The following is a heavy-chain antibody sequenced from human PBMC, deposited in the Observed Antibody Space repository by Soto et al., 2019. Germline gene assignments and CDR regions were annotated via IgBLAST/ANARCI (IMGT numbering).Heavy chain of an antibody. Sequence: QVQLVQSGAEVKKPGSSVKVSCKASGGSFTSLIITWVRQAPGQGLEWMGRIIPVLGVEYYAQKFQGRVTITADKSTTTAYMELTSLTSEDTAVYYCAKSPNPASSTPSYYGMDVWGRGTMVTVSS. J-gene: IGHJ6*02. V-gene: IGHV1-69*02. CDR2: IIPVLGVE. CDR3: AKSPNPASSTPSYYGMDV. CDR1: GGSFTSLI. D-gene: IGHD2-15*01.